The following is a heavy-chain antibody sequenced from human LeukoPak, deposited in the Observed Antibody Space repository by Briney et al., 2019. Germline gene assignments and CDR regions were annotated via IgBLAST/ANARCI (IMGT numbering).Heavy chain of an antibody. V-gene: IGHV3-23*01. CDR3: AKQESWSNFDS. CDR1: GFTFSIYA. D-gene: IGHD2-15*01. J-gene: IGHJ4*02. Sequence: PGGSLRLSCAASGFTFSIYAMSWVPHSPGKGLEWVSAICGCGCSIFSADSVKGRLTISRDNSKNTLYLQLNSLRAEDTAVYYCAKQESWSNFDSWGQGALVTVSS. CDR2: ICGCGCSI.